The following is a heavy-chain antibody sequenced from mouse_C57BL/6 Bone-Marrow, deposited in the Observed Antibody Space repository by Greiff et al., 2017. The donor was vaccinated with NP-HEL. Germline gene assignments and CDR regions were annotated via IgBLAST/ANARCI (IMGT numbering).Heavy chain of an antibody. CDR2: IYPRSGNN. Sequence: VQLQQSGAELARPGASVKLSCKASGYTFTSYGISWVKQRTGQGLEWIGEIYPRSGNNYSNEKFKGKATMTADKSSSTAYMELRSLTSEYSAVYFCAIRFYYYGSSSFAYWGQGTLVTVSA. V-gene: IGHV1-81*01. CDR3: AIRFYYYGSSSFAY. J-gene: IGHJ3*01. CDR1: GYTFTSYG. D-gene: IGHD1-1*01.